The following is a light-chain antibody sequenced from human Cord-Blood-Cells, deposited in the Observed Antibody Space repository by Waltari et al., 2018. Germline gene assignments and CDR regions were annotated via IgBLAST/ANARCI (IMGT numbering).Light chain of an antibody. CDR2: GAS. V-gene: IGKV3-20*01. CDR1: QSVSSSY. CDR3: QQYGSSPPNS. Sequence: EIVLTQSPGTLSLSPGERATLSCRASQSVSSSYLAWYQQNPGQAPRLLISGASSRATGIPDRFTGSGSVTDFTLTISRLEPEDFAVYYCQQYGSSPPNSFGQGTKLEIK. J-gene: IGKJ2*03.